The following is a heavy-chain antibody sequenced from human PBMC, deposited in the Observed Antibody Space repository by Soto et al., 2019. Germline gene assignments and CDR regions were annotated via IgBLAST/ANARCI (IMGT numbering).Heavy chain of an antibody. CDR3: AKSRYSDNGGANEH. CDR1: GFTFSSYD. D-gene: IGHD5-12*01. Sequence: EVQLLESGGGLVQPGGSLRLSCVGSGFTFSSYDMTWVRQAPGKGLEWGSSFSFYGRRDNTYYADSVKGRFTISRDNSRNTVYLQMDNRRVEDTAVYYCAKSRYSDNGGANEHWGQGTLVTVSS. J-gene: IGHJ4*02. V-gene: IGHV3-23*01. CDR2: FSFYGRRDNT.